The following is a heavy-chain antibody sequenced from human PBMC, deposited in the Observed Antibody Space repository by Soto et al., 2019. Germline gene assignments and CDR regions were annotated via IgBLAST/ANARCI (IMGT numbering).Heavy chain of an antibody. Sequence: EVQLVESGGGLGQPGGSLRLSCAVSGFTFSSSEMYWVRQAPGKGLEWISYIHPSGQPIFYADSVKGRFTISRDNANNSLFLQMNSLRAEDTAVYHCARRASRWGQGTMVTVSS. CDR2: IHPSGQPI. J-gene: IGHJ3*01. CDR1: GFTFSSSE. V-gene: IGHV3-48*03. CDR3: ARRASR. D-gene: IGHD1-26*01.